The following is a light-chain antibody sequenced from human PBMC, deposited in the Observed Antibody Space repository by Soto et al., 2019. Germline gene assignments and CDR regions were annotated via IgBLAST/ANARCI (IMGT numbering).Light chain of an antibody. CDR3: QSYDSGNRGV. V-gene: IGLV6-57*02. Sequence: NFMLTQPQSVSESPGKTVTISCTGSSGSVSSNYVQWYQKRPGRAPTTVIYEDSRRPSGVPERFSGSVDSSSNSASLTISGVKAEDEADYYCQSYDSGNRGVFGGGTKLTVL. CDR2: EDS. CDR1: SGSVSSNY. J-gene: IGLJ2*01.